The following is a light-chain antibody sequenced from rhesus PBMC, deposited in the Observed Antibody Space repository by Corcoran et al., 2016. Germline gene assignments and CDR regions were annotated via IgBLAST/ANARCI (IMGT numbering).Light chain of an antibody. CDR3: QQYDHLPLT. CDR1: QDIASF. Sequence: DIQMTQSPSSLSASVGDKVTITCHASQDIASFLVWYQQKPGKAPRPLIYAASHFHSGVLSRFSGSGSGTEFTLTITSLQPEDFATYSCQQYDHLPLTFGPGTKLDI. CDR2: AAS. J-gene: IGKJ3*01. V-gene: IGKV1-19*01.